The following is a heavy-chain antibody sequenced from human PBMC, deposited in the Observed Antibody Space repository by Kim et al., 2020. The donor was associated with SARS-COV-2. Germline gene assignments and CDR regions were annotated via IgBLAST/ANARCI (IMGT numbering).Heavy chain of an antibody. V-gene: IGHV3-21*01. CDR3: AREVVVIKEHQNFDY. D-gene: IGHD3-22*01. Sequence: DSVKGRFTISRDNAKNSLYLQMNSLRAEDTAVYYCAREVVVIKEHQNFDYWGQGTLVTVSS. J-gene: IGHJ4*02.